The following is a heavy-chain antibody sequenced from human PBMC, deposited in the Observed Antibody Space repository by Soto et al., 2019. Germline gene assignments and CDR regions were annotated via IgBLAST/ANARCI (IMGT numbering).Heavy chain of an antibody. D-gene: IGHD3-22*01. J-gene: IGHJ4*02. Sequence: QVQLVQSGAEVKKPGSSMKVSCKASGGTFSIYTISWVRQAPGQGLEWMGRIIPILGIANYAQKFQGRVTITADKFTSTAYMELSSLRSEDTAVYYCASRYDSSDYWGQGTLVTVSS. CDR1: GGTFSIYT. CDR3: ASRYDSSDY. CDR2: IIPILGIA. V-gene: IGHV1-69*02.